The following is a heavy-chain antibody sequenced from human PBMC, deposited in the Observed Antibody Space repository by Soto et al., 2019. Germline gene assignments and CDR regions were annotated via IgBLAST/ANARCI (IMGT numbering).Heavy chain of an antibody. CDR2: ILHTGGT. CDR1: GGSISGGGFS. Sequence: SETLSLTCAVSGGSISGGGFSWSWIRQPPGKGLEWIGYILHTGGTQYNPSLKGRVSMSVDKSKNQFSLHLTSVTAADTAVYYCARLQFGEGFDSWGQGALVTVSS. D-gene: IGHD3-10*01. CDR3: ARLQFGEGFDS. J-gene: IGHJ4*02. V-gene: IGHV4-30-2*01.